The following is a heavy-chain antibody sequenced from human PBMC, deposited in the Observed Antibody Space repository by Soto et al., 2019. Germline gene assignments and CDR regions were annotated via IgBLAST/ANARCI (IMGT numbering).Heavy chain of an antibody. D-gene: IGHD2-15*01. Sequence: SETLSLTCTVSGDSVSSYYWSWIRQPAGRGLEWIGRIYISGSTDYNPSLKGRVSMSVDRSKNQFSLKLTSVTAADTAVYYRVRDCSGGGCYSDYGMDVWGQGTTVTVSS. V-gene: IGHV4-4*07. CDR1: GDSVSSYY. J-gene: IGHJ6*02. CDR2: IYISGST. CDR3: VRDCSGGGCYSDYGMDV.